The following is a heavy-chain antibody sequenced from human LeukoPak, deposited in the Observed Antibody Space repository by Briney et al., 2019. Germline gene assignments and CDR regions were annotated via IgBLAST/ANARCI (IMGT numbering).Heavy chain of an antibody. CDR2: ISSSGNTV. CDR3: AKDRGWLQS. Sequence: GGSLRLSCAASGFTFSDYYMTWIRQAPGKGLEWVSYISSSGNTVYYADSVKGRFTISRDNSKNSLYLQMSSLRAEDTAVYYCAKDRGWLQSRGQGTLVTVSS. D-gene: IGHD5-24*01. V-gene: IGHV3-11*01. CDR1: GFTFSDYY. J-gene: IGHJ4*02.